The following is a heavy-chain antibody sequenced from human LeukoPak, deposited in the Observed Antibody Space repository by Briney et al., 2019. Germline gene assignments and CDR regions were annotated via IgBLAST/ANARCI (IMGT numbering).Heavy chain of an antibody. Sequence: GGSLRLSRAASGFTFSSYAMSWVRQAPGKGLEWVSAISGSGGSTYYADSVKGRFTISRDNSKNTLYLQMNRLRAEDTAVYYFXXXXGDYFAFDIWGQGTMVTVSS. CDR2: ISGSGGST. CDR1: GFTFSSYA. J-gene: IGHJ3*02. CDR3: XXXXGDYFAFDI. D-gene: IGHD4-17*01. V-gene: IGHV3-23*01.